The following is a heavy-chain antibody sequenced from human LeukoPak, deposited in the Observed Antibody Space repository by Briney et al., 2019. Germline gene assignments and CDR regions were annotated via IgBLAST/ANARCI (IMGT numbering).Heavy chain of an antibody. CDR1: GDSISSYY. CDR2: IYYSGST. Sequence: SETLSLTCTVSGDSISSYYWSWIRQPPGKGLEWIGYIYYSGSTNYNPSLKSRVTISVDTSKTQFSLNLTSVTAADTAMYYCARLGGCSGGSCYSAYYYYAMDVWGQGTTVTVSS. D-gene: IGHD2-15*01. V-gene: IGHV4-59*08. J-gene: IGHJ6*02. CDR3: ARLGGCSGGSCYSAYYYYAMDV.